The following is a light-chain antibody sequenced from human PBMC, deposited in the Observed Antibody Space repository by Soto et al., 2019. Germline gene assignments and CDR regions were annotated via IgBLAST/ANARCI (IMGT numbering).Light chain of an antibody. Sequence: QSVLTQPPSVSGAPGQRVTISCTGTSSSDVHWYRRLPGTAPKLLIYGDTNRPSGVPDRFSGSKSGTSASLAITGLQAEDEADYYCQSYDSSLSVSYVFGTGTKVTVL. V-gene: IGLV1-40*01. J-gene: IGLJ1*01. CDR2: GDT. CDR1: SSSD. CDR3: QSYDSSLSVSYV.